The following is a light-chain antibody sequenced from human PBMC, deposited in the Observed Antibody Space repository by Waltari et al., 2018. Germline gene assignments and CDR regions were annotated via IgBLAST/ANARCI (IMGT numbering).Light chain of an antibody. CDR3: CSYAGSSLV. J-gene: IGLJ1*01. V-gene: IGLV2-11*01. Sequence: QSALTQPRSVSGSPGQSVTISCPGTSSDVGGYNYVSWYQQHPGKAPKLMIYDVSKRPSGVPDRFSGSKSGNTASLTISGLQAEDEADYYCCSYAGSSLVFGTGTKVTVL. CDR1: SSDVGGYNY. CDR2: DVS.